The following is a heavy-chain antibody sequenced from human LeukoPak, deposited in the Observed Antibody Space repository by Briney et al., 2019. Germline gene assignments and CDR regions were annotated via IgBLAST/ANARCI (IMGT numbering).Heavy chain of an antibody. V-gene: IGHV3-48*04. D-gene: IGHD4-17*01. CDR1: GFTFSSYS. J-gene: IGHJ4*02. CDR3: ARDQGSYGAYSYY. Sequence: PGGSLRLSCAASGFTFSSYSMNWVRQAPGKGLEWVSYISRSSDTLYYADSVKGRFTVSRDNAKNSLYLQMNSLGAEDTAVYYCARDQGSYGAYSYYWGQGTLVTVSS. CDR2: ISRSSDTL.